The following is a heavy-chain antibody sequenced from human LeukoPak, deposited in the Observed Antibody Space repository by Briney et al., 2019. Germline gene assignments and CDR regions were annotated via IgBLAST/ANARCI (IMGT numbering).Heavy chain of an antibody. D-gene: IGHD3-22*01. J-gene: IGHJ3*02. CDR3: AREPYYYDSSGYRDAFDI. V-gene: IGHV4-59*01. CDR2: IYYSGST. Sequence: LETLSLTYTVSGGSISSYYWSWIRQPPGKGLEWIGYIYYSGSTNYNPSLKSRVTISVDTSKNQFSLKLSSVTAADTAVYYCAREPYYYDSSGYRDAFDIWGQGTMVTVSS. CDR1: GGSISSYY.